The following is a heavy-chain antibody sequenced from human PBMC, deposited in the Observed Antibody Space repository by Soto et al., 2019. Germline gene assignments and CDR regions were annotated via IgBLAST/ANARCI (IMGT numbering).Heavy chain of an antibody. J-gene: IGHJ4*02. CDR3: AKDRFGIVGPVDY. CDR1: GLIFSDYA. Sequence: PGGSLRLSCAASGLIFSDYAMSWVRQAPGKGLECVACISGSGGDTFYADSVKGQFTISRDNSKNTLSLHMSSLRVDDTAVYFCAKDRFGIVGPVDYWGQGTLVTVSS. V-gene: IGHV3-23*01. CDR2: ISGSGGDT. D-gene: IGHD1-26*01.